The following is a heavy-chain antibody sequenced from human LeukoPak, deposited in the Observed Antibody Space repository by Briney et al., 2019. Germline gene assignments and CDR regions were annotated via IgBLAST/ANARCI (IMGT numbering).Heavy chain of an antibody. CDR3: ARVNWNDADWFDP. CDR1: GFTFSRYW. J-gene: IGHJ5*02. CDR2: VKQDGSEK. V-gene: IGHV3-7*01. D-gene: IGHD1-20*01. Sequence: GGSLRLSCAASGFTFSRYWMSWVRQAPGKGLEWVANVKQDGSEKYYVDSVKGRFTISRDNAKNSLYLQMNSLRAEDTAVYYCARVNWNDADWFDPWGQGTLVTVSS.